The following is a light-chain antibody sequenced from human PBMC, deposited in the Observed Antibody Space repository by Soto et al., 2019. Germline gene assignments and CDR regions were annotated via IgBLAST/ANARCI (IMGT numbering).Light chain of an antibody. CDR3: SSFVGGNIYV. Sequence: QSALTQPPSASRSPGQSVTISCTGTSSDVGGYDFVAWHQQHPGKAPRLMIYDVSKRPSGVPDRFSGSKSGYTASLTVSGLQAEDEADYYCSSFVGGNIYVFGTGTKVTVL. CDR2: DVS. V-gene: IGLV2-8*01. J-gene: IGLJ1*01. CDR1: SSDVGGYDF.